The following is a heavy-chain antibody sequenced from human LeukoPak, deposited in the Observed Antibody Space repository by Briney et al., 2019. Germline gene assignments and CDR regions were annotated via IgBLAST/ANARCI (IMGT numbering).Heavy chain of an antibody. CDR1: GGSISSYY. CDR2: IYYSGST. CDR3: ACGTMDAFDI. Sequence: PSETLSLTCTVSGGSISSYYWSCIRQPPGKGLEWIGYIYYSGSTNYNPSLKSRVTISVDTSKNQFSLKLSSVTAADTAVYYCACGTMDAFDIWGQGTMVTVSS. D-gene: IGHD1-26*01. J-gene: IGHJ3*02. V-gene: IGHV4-59*01.